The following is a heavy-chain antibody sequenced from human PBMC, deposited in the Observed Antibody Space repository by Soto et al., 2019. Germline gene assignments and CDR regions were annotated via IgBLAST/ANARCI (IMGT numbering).Heavy chain of an antibody. CDR3: ARNLRTGDYAFWSGYYSGRYYIHDLDV. CDR2: IIPLFEAP. CDR1: GGTFSSFA. J-gene: IGHJ6*02. V-gene: IGHV1-69*13. D-gene: IGHD3-3*01. Sequence: GASVKVSCNAAGGTFSSFAISCLRQAPGQGLEWRGGIIPLFEAPTYAQRFQGSVTSTAEESTNTVCIVLSSLRSEDTAVYYYARNLRTGDYAFWSGYYSGRYYIHDLDVWGRGTTVTVSS.